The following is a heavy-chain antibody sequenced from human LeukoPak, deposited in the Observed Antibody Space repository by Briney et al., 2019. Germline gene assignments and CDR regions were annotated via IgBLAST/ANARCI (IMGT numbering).Heavy chain of an antibody. V-gene: IGHV1-8*03. D-gene: IGHD3-3*01. CDR2: MNPNSGNT. CDR3: ARLDDFWSGFRTYAFDI. J-gene: IGHJ3*02. Sequence: ASVNVSCKASGYTFTSYDINWVRQATGQGLERMGWMNPNSGNTGYAQKFQGRVTITRNTSISTAYMELSSLRSEDTAVYYCARLDDFWSGFRTYAFDIWGQGTMVTVSS. CDR1: GYTFTSYD.